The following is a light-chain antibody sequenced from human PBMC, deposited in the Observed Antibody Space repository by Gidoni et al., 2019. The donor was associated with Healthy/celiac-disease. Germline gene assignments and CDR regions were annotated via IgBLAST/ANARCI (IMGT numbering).Light chain of an antibody. J-gene: IGKJ1*01. CDR3: QQSYSTLTWT. V-gene: IGKV1-39*01. CDR1: QSISSY. CDR2: AAS. Sequence: DIQMTQSPSSLSASVGDRVTITCRASQSISSYLNWYQQKPGKAPKLLIYAASSVQSGVPSRFSGSGSGTDFTLTISRLQPEDFATYYCQQSYSTLTWTFGQGTKVEIK.